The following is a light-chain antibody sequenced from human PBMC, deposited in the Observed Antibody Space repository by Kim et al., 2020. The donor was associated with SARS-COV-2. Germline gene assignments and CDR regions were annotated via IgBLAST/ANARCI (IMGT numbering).Light chain of an antibody. Sequence: QSALTQPPSASGSPGQSVAISCTETSSDIGASNYVSWYQQHPGKAPKLMIFEVNKRPSGVSDRFSGSKSGNTASLTVSGLQAEDEADYYCSSYAGSKTVFGTGTKVTVL. J-gene: IGLJ1*01. CDR1: SSDIGASNY. CDR3: SSYAGSKTV. CDR2: EVN. V-gene: IGLV2-8*01.